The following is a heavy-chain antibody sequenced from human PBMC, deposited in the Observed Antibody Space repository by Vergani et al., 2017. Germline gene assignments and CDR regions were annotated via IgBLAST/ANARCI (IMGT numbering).Heavy chain of an antibody. J-gene: IGHJ6*02. CDR2: IYSGGST. CDR3: ARDRGYSYGPFGYYYYGMDV. Sequence: QVQLVESGGGVVQPGRSLRLSCAASGFTFSSYGMHWVRQAPGKGLEWVAVIYSGGSTYYADSVKGRFTISRDNSKNTLYLQMNSLRAEDTAVYYCARDRGYSYGPFGYYYYGMDVWGQGTTVTVSS. CDR1: GFTFSSYG. D-gene: IGHD5-18*01. V-gene: IGHV3-NL1*01.